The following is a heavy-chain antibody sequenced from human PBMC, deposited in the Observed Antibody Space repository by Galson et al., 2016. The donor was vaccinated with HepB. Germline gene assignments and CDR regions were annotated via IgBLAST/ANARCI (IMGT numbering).Heavy chain of an antibody. V-gene: IGHV3-13*01. CDR1: GFAFSSFG. CDR3: ARGVGHDFWSSNYGFDY. D-gene: IGHD3-3*01. CDR2: IGTAGDT. Sequence: SLRLSCAASGFAFSSFGMHWVRQATGKGLEWVSAIGTAGDTYYPDAVKGRFTISRENAKKSLSLQMNSLRDEDTAVYYCARGVGHDFWSSNYGFDYWGQGILVTVSS. J-gene: IGHJ4*02.